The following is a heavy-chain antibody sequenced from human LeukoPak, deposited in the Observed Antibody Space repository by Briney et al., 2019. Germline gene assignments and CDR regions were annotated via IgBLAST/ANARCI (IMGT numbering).Heavy chain of an antibody. D-gene: IGHD3-10*01. Sequence: KTSETLSLTCAVYGGPFNGYYWSWIRQPPGKGLEWIGEINHSGSTNYNPSLKSRVTISVGTSKNQFSLKLSSVTAADTAVYYCARTRRNGNYYGSGTLDSRYYMDVWGKGTTVTISS. CDR1: GGPFNGYY. CDR2: INHSGST. J-gene: IGHJ6*03. CDR3: ARTRRNGNYYGSGTLDSRYYMDV. V-gene: IGHV4-34*01.